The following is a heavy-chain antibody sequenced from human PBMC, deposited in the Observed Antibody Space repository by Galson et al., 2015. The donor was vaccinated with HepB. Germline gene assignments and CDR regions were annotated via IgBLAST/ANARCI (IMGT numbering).Heavy chain of an antibody. CDR1: GGSISSGGYY. CDR3: AREDRYGFNWFDP. CDR2: IYYSGST. Sequence: TLSLTCTVSGGSISSGGYYWSWIRQHPGKGLEWIGYIYYSGSTYYNPSLKSRVTISVDTSKNQFSLKLSSVTAADTAVYYCAREDRYGFNWFDPWGQGTLVTVSS. V-gene: IGHV4-31*03. D-gene: IGHD1-1*01. J-gene: IGHJ5*02.